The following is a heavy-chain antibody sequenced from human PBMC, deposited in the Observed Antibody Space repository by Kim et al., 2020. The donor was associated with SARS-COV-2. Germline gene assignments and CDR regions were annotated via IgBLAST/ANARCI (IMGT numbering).Heavy chain of an antibody. D-gene: IGHD6-13*01. CDR3: ARESSSSWYGMDV. CDR1: GGSISSGGYY. Sequence: SETLSLTCTVSGGSISSGGYYWSWIRQHPGKGLEWIGYIYYSGSTYYNPSLKSRVTISVDTSKNQFSLKLSSVTAADTAVYYCARESSSSWYGMDVWGQGTTVTVSS. CDR2: IYYSGST. V-gene: IGHV4-31*03. J-gene: IGHJ6*02.